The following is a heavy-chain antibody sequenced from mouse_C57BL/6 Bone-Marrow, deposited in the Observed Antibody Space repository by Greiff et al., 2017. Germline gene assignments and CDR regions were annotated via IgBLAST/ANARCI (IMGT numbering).Heavy chain of an antibody. CDR2: IWSGGST. V-gene: IGHV2-2*01. Sequence: QVQLKESGPGLVQPSQSLSITCTVSGFSFTSYGVHWVRQSPGKGLEWLGVIWSGGSTDYNAAFISRLSISKDNSKSQVFFKMNSLQAVDTAIYYCASPRWLLVDYWGQGTTLTVSS. D-gene: IGHD2-3*01. CDR3: ASPRWLLVDY. CDR1: GFSFTSYG. J-gene: IGHJ2*01.